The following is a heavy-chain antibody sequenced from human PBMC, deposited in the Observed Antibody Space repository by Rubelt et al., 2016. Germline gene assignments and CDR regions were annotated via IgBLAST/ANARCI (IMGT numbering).Heavy chain of an antibody. J-gene: IGHJ4*02. CDR3: AGADYSKGFFDY. CDR1: GFTFSSYW. V-gene: IGHV3-74*01. D-gene: IGHD2-21*01. CDR2: SNEGGSRT. Sequence: EVQLVESGGGLVQPGGSLRLSCATSGFTFSSYWMHWVRQTPGKGLVWVSRSNEGGSRTDYADSVRGRFTISRDNAKSTLYLQMSSLRAEDTAVYYCAGADYSKGFFDYWGQGTLVAVAS.